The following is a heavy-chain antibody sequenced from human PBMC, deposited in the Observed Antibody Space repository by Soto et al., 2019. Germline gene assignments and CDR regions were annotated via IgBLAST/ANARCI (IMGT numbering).Heavy chain of an antibody. CDR1: GGTFSSYA. J-gene: IGHJ4*02. CDR2: IIPIFGTA. Sequence: EASVKVSCKASGGTFSSYAISWVRQAPGQGLEWMGGIIPIFGTANYAQKFQGRVTITADESTSTAYMELSSLRSEDTAVYYCASVLSGYPRDFDYWGQGTLVTVSS. CDR3: ASVLSGYPRDFDY. D-gene: IGHD3-22*01. V-gene: IGHV1-69*13.